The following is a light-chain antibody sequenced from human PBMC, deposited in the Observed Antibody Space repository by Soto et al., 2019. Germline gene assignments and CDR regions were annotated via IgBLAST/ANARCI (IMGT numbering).Light chain of an antibody. J-gene: IGKJ4*01. CDR2: AAS. CDR1: QSISSY. Sequence: DLQMTQSPSSLSASVGDRVTITCRASQSISSYLNWYQQKPGKAPKLLIYAASSLQSGVTSRFSGSGSGTDFTLTISSLQPEDFATYYCQQSYSLPLTFGGGTKVEIK. V-gene: IGKV1-39*01. CDR3: QQSYSLPLT.